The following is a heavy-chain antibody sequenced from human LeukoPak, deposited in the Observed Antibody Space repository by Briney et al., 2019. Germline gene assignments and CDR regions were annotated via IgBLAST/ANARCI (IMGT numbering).Heavy chain of an antibody. V-gene: IGHV1-2*06. D-gene: IGHD6-13*01. Sequence: ASVKVSCKASGYTFTGYYMHWVRQAPGQGLEWMGRINPNSGGTNYAQKFQGRVTMTRDTSISTAYMELSSLRSEDTAVYYCASHLQSYSSRYFYDDYWGQGTLVTVSS. CDR1: GYTFTGYY. CDR2: INPNSGGT. J-gene: IGHJ4*02. CDR3: ASHLQSYSSRYFYDDY.